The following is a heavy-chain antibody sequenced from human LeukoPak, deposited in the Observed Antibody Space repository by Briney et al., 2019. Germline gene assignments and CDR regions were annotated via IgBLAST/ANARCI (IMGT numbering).Heavy chain of an antibody. D-gene: IGHD6-13*01. Sequence: SETLSLTCSVSGGSISSYYWSWIRQPPEKGLEWIGYIHYSGSTSYNPSLKSRVTMSVDTSKNQFSLKVSSVTAADTAVYYCARGGSSWYADYWGQGTLVTVSS. J-gene: IGHJ4*02. CDR3: ARGGSSWYADY. V-gene: IGHV4-59*01. CDR1: GGSISSYY. CDR2: IHYSGST.